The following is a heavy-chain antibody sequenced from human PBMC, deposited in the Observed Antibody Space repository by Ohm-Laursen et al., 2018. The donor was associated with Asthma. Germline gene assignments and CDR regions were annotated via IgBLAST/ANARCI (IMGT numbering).Heavy chain of an antibody. CDR2: MYDSGST. V-gene: IGHV4-61*01. Sequence: SETLSLTCIVSGGSISSGTYYWSWIRQPPGKGLQWIGYMYDSGSTQYNPSLKSRVTISVDTSKNQFSLRLSSVTPADTAVYYCARVAGSWYQSFDFWGQGTLVTVSS. J-gene: IGHJ4*02. D-gene: IGHD6-13*01. CDR3: ARVAGSWYQSFDF. CDR1: GGSISSGTYY.